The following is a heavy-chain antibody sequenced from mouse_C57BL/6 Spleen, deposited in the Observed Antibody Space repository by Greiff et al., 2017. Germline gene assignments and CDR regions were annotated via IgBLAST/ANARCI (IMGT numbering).Heavy chain of an antibody. CDR3: ARWDYGSSYEYCDV. D-gene: IGHD1-1*01. CDR1: GYTFTSYW. CDR2: IHPNSGST. J-gene: IGHJ1*03. Sequence: QVQLQQPGAELVKPGASVKLSCKASGYTFTSYWMHWVKQRPGQGLEWIGMIHPNSGSTNYNEKFKSKATLTVDKSSSTAYMQLSSLTSEDSAVYYCARWDYGSSYEYCDVWGTGTTVTVSS. V-gene: IGHV1-64*01.